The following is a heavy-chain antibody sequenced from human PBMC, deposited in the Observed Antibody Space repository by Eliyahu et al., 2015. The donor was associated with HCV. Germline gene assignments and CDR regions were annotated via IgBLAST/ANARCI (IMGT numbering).Heavy chain of an antibody. CDR1: GGPFRPFS. V-gene: IGHV1-69*01. J-gene: IGHJ6*02. D-gene: IGHD3-3*01. Sequence: QVQLVQSGAEVKKPGSSVKLSCQTPGGPFRPFSTPGVGQAPGQGLEWMGGIVPKFQSPVYAQKFQGRVTITADESSSTAYMELNSLTSDDTAVYFCARDSPHRITISGVVGMDVWGLGTTVIVSS. CDR3: ARDSPHRITISGVVGMDV. CDR2: IVPKFQSP.